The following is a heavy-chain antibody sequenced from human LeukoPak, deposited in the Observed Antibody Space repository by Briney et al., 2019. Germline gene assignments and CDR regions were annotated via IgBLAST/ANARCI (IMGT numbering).Heavy chain of an antibody. V-gene: IGHV5-51*01. CDR3: ARLDDSSGYYLAGLNNDAFDL. CDR1: GYSFSTYW. Sequence: GESLKISCQGSGYSFSTYWIGWVRQMPGKGLEWMGIIYPGDSDTRYSPSFQGQVTISADRSISTAYLQWSSLKASDTAMYYCARLDDSSGYYLAGLNNDAFDLWGQGTMVTVSS. D-gene: IGHD3-22*01. J-gene: IGHJ3*01. CDR2: IYPGDSDT.